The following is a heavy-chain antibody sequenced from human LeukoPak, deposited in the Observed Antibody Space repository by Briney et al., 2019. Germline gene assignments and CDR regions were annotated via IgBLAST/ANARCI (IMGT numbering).Heavy chain of an antibody. CDR3: ARRGGAAAGTYFDS. J-gene: IGHJ4*02. D-gene: IGHD6-13*01. CDR2: IYYSGTT. V-gene: IGHV4-59*08. Sequence: SETLSLTCTVSGGSISSYYWSWIRQPPGKGLEWIGYIYYSGTTNYNPSLKRRVTISVDTSKNQFSLKLSSVTAADTAVYYCARRGGAAAGTYFDSSGQGTLVTVSS. CDR1: GGSISSYY.